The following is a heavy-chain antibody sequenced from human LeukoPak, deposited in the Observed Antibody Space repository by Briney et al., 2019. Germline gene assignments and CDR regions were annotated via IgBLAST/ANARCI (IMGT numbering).Heavy chain of an antibody. CDR3: AKDGIYKWIAHDYYYYYMDV. CDR2: IRYDESDK. CDR1: GFTFSHYG. V-gene: IGHV3-30*02. J-gene: IGHJ6*03. D-gene: IGHD1-20*01. Sequence: PGGSLRLSCATSGFTFSHYGMHWVRQPPGRGLDWVAHIRYDESDKYYADSVKGRFTISRDISKNTVYLQMNSLRAEDTAVYYCAKDGIYKWIAHDYYYYYMDVWGKGTTVTVSS.